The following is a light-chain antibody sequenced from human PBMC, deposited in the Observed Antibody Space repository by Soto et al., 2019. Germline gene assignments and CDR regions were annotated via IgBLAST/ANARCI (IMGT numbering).Light chain of an antibody. V-gene: IGKV1-27*01. J-gene: IGKJ4*01. Sequence: DIQLTKSPSALSASVGDRVTITCRASQGISRNLNWNRQKPGRVPKVLMYSASSLISGGPTHFNGRGVGTDLTLIISSLQPEDVSSYYGQRDYSARGTFGGGDKVEIK. CDR2: SAS. CDR3: QRDYSARGT. CDR1: QGISRN.